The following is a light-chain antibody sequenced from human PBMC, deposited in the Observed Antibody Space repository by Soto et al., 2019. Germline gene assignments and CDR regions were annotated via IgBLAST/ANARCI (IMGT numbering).Light chain of an antibody. CDR1: QSVSSY. CDR3: QQRSNFYT. V-gene: IGKV3-11*01. J-gene: IGKJ2*01. Sequence: ELVLTQAPATLSLSPGERATLACRASQSVSSYLAWYQQKPGQAPRLLIYDASSRATGIPARFSGSGSGTDFTLTISSLEPEDFAVYYCQQRSNFYTFGQGTKLEIK. CDR2: DAS.